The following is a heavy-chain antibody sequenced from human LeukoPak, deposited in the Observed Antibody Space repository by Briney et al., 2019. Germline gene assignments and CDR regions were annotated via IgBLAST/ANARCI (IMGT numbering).Heavy chain of an antibody. J-gene: IGHJ6*03. V-gene: IGHV4-34*01. D-gene: IGHD2-2*02. CDR2: INHSGST. Sequence: SETLSLTCAVYGGSFSGYYWSWIRQPPGKGLEWIGEINHSGSTNYNPSLKSRVTISVDTSKNQFSLKLGSVTAADTAVYYCARDIVVVPAAIDYMDVWGKGTTVTVSS. CDR3: ARDIVVVPAAIDYMDV. CDR1: GGSFSGYY.